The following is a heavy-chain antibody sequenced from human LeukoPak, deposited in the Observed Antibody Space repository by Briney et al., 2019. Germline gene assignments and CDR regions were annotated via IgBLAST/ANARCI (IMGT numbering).Heavy chain of an antibody. V-gene: IGHV3-23*01. J-gene: IGHJ6*02. CDR2: IGSSGTTI. Sequence: GGSLRLSCEASGFTFNKFAMSWVRQAPGKGPEWVAGIGSSGTTIFYADSVKGRCSVSRDNSKNTVYLEKNSLRAEDTAIYYCAKVSVGPLSRPTHVALYYGMDVWGQGITVIVSS. CDR1: GFTFNKFA. D-gene: IGHD2-8*01. CDR3: AKVSVGPLSRPTHVALYYGMDV.